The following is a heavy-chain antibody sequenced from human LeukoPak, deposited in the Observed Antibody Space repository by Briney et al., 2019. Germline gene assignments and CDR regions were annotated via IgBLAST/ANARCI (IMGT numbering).Heavy chain of an antibody. V-gene: IGHV3-74*01. J-gene: IGHJ4*02. CDR2: ITSDGTTS. Sequence: PGGSLRLSCAASGFTFSSWYMYWVRQRPGKGLEWLCRITSDGTTSFYADAVKGRFTISRDNAKNTLYLQMNSLTDEDTAVYYYASLKPDYWGQGTLVTVSS. CDR1: GFTFSSWY. CDR3: ASLKPDY.